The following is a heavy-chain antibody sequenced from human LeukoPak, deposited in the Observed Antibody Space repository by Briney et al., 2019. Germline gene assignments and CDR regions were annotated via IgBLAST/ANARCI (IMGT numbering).Heavy chain of an antibody. CDR2: IIPIFGTA. CDR3: ASSLYDSSGYYTFDY. D-gene: IGHD3-22*01. CDR1: GGTFSSYA. J-gene: IGHJ4*02. Sequence: SVKVSCKASGGTFSSYAISWVRQAPGQGLEWMGGIIPIFGTANYAQKFQGRVTITADESTSTAYMELSSLRSEDTVVYYCASSLYDSSGYYTFDYWGQGTLVTVSS. V-gene: IGHV1-69*13.